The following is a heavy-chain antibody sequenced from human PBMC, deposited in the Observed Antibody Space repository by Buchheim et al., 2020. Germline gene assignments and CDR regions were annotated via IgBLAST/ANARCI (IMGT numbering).Heavy chain of an antibody. Sequence: VQLQEWAPGLGKPWETLSLTCTVSGGSISGYSWSWIRQPPGKGRGWMGNIYYGGSPNSNPPLKSQVPISLDTSKNQFSLKLSSVTAADTAVYYCARVPLHYYDSSGYYWLGFDYWGREP. V-gene: IGHV4-59*01. J-gene: IGHJ4*02. D-gene: IGHD3-22*01. CDR1: GGSISGYS. CDR2: IYYGGSP. CDR3: ARVPLHYYDSSGYYWLGFDY.